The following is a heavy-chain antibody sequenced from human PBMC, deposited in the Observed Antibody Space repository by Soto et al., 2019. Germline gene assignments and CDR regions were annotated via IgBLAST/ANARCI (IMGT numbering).Heavy chain of an antibody. CDR3: AAGCGGGSCYSGTSSVPWFDP. CDR1: GYTFTSYA. V-gene: IGHV1-3*01. D-gene: IGHD2-15*01. Sequence: QVQLVQSGAEVKKPGASVKVSCKASGYTFTSYAMHWVRQAPGQRLEWMGWINAGNGNTKYSQKFQGRVTITRDTSASTAYMGLSRLRSEDTAGYYWAAGCGGGSCYSGTSSVPWFDPWGQGTLVTVFS. CDR2: INAGNGNT. J-gene: IGHJ5*02.